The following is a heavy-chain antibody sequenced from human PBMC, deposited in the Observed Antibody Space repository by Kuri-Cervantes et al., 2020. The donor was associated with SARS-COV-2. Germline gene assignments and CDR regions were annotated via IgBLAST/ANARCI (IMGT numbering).Heavy chain of an antibody. J-gene: IGHJ4*02. CDR3: YCAPKEGFDS. CDR2: IGPSNTYI. V-gene: IGHV3-21*04. CDR1: GFTFNTYN. Sequence: GESLKISCTASGFTFNTYNMKWVRQAPGKGLEWVSGIGPSNTYIYYADSVKGRFIISRDNAKNSLYLQMNSLTSKDTDIYYCYCAPKEGFDSWGQGTLVTVSS. D-gene: IGHD2-21*01.